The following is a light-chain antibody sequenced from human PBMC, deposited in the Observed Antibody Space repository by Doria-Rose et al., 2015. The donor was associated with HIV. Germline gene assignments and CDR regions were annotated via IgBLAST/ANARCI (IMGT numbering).Light chain of an antibody. CDR3: LLSYSGARWV. V-gene: IGLV7-46*01. Sequence: GTVTLTCGSSTGAVTSGHYPSWFQLKPGQAPRTLIYHTTNIHTWTPARFSGSLLGGKAALTLSGAQPEDEAEYYCLLSYSGARWVFGGGTKLTVL. CDR2: HTT. CDR1: TGAVTSGHY. J-gene: IGLJ3*02.